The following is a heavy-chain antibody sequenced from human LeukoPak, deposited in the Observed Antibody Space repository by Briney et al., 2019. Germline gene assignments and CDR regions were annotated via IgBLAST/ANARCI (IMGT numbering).Heavy chain of an antibody. CDR2: ISSSSSSI. J-gene: IGHJ6*04. D-gene: IGHD3-10*02. Sequence: GGSLRLSCAASGFTFNSYSMNWVRQAPGKGLEWVSSISSSSSSIYYADSVKGRFTISRDNAKNSLYLQMSSLRAEDSAVYYCAELGITMIGGVWGKGTTVTISS. CDR3: AELGITMIGGV. CDR1: GFTFNSYS. V-gene: IGHV3-21*01.